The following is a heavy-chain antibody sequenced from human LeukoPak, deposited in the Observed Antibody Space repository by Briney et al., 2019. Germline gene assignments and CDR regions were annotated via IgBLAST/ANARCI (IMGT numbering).Heavy chain of an antibody. Sequence: GGSLRLSCAASGFTFSSYAMHWVRQAPGKGLEWVAVISYDGSNKYYADSVKGRFTISRDNSKNTLYLQMNSLRAEDTAVYYCARAPPNRFVYAWGQGTLVTVSS. D-gene: IGHD2/OR15-2a*01. CDR1: GFTFSSYA. CDR2: ISYDGSNK. V-gene: IGHV3-30-3*01. J-gene: IGHJ4*02. CDR3: ARAPPNRFVYA.